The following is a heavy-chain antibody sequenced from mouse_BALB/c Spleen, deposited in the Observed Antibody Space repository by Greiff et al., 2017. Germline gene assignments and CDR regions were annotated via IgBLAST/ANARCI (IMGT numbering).Heavy chain of an antibody. D-gene: IGHD1-1*01. CDR1: GYTFTSYW. Sequence: LQESGAELAKPGASVKMSCKASGYTFTSYWMHWVKQRPGQGLEWIGYINPSTGYTEYNQKFKDKATLTADKSSSTAYMQLSSLTSEDSAVYYCARTYYYGSSYNPAWFAYWGQGTLVTVSA. J-gene: IGHJ3*01. CDR2: INPSTGYT. V-gene: IGHV1-7*01. CDR3: ARTYYYGSSYNPAWFAY.